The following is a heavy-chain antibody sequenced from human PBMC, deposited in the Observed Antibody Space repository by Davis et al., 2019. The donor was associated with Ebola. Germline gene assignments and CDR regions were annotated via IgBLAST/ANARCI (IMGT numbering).Heavy chain of an antibody. CDR2: TYYRSKWYN. Sequence: SQTLSLTCAISGDSVSSNSAAWNWIRQSPSRGLEWLGRTYYRSKWYNDYAVSVKSRITINPDTSKNQFSLNLSSVTAADTAVYYCARSGSYWGAFHYWGQGTLVTVSS. D-gene: IGHD1-26*01. CDR3: ARSGSYWGAFHY. V-gene: IGHV6-1*01. J-gene: IGHJ4*02. CDR1: GDSVSSNSAA.